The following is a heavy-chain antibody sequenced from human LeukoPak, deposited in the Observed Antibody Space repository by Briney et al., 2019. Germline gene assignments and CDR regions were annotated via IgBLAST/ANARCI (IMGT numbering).Heavy chain of an antibody. V-gene: IGHV3-21*01. D-gene: IGHD2-15*01. CDR3: ASPHYCSGSSCCFGY. CDR2: ISSDGSYI. J-gene: IGHJ4*03. Sequence: GGSLRLSCVASGLTFNNYNMNWVRQAPGKGLEWVSLISSDGSYIYYADSVRGRFTISRDNAKNSLYLQMNSLRAEDTAVYFRASPHYCSGSSCCFGYWGQGTLVTVSS. CDR1: GLTFNNYN.